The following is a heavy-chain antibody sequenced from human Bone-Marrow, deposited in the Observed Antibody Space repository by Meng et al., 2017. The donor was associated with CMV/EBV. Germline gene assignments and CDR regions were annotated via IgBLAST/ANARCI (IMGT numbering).Heavy chain of an antibody. CDR1: GGTFSSYA. CDR3: ARSNIVVVPAGTHAFDI. CDR2: IIPIFGTA. Sequence: SVKVSCKASGGTFSSYAISWVRQAPGQGLEWMGGIIPIFGTANYAQKFQGRVTITTDESTSTAYMELSSLRSEDTAVYYCARSNIVVVPAGTHAFDIWGQGTMVTVSS. D-gene: IGHD2-2*01. J-gene: IGHJ3*02. V-gene: IGHV1-69*05.